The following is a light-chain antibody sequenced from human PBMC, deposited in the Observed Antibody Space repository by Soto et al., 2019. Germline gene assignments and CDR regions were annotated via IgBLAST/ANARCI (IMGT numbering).Light chain of an antibody. Sequence: AIQMTQSPSSVSASVGDSVTITCRASQGIRNDLGWYQQKSGKAPKLLIYAASTLQAGVPSRFSGSGSGTDFTLTISSLQPDDFATYYCLQDYGYPYTFGQGTKLEIK. CDR2: AAS. CDR1: QGIRND. J-gene: IGKJ2*01. CDR3: LQDYGYPYT. V-gene: IGKV1-6*01.